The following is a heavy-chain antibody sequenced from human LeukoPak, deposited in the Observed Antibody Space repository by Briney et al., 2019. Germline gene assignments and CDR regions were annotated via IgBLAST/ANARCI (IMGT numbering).Heavy chain of an antibody. D-gene: IGHD2-2*01. V-gene: IGHV1-8*01. CDR3: AGSYCSSTSCYGPMDV. J-gene: IGHJ6*03. CDR2: MNPKSGYT. CDR1: GYTFTRYD. Sequence: ASVKVSCKASGYTFTRYDINWVRQATGQGLEWMGWMNPKSGYTGSAQKFQGRVTMTRTTSISTAYMELSSLTSEDTAVYYCAGSYCSSTSCYGPMDVWGKGTTVTVSS.